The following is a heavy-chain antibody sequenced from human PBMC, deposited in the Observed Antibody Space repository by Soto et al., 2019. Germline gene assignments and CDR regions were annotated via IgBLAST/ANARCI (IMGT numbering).Heavy chain of an antibody. CDR1: GASLSSYY. CDR3: ASVDYYDSSGYSDY. Sequence: SETLSLTCVVSGASLSSYYWSWIRQPPGKGLEWIGYIYYSGSTNYNPSLKSRVTISVDTSKNQFSLKLSSVTAADTAVYYCASVDYYDSSGYSDYWGQGTLVTVSS. D-gene: IGHD3-22*01. V-gene: IGHV4-59*12. CDR2: IYYSGST. J-gene: IGHJ4*02.